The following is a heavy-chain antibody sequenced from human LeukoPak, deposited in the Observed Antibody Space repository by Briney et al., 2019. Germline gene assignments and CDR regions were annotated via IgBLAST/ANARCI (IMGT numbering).Heavy chain of an antibody. J-gene: IGHJ4*02. CDR3: ARDSGSYLSPYYFDY. CDR2: IIPILGIA. CDR1: GYTFTSYG. V-gene: IGHV1-69*04. Sequence: GASVKVSCKASGYTFTSYGISWVRQAPGQGLEWMGRIIPILGIANYAQKFQGRVTITADKSTSTAYMELSSLRSEDTAVYYCARDSGSYLSPYYFDYWGQGTLVTVSS. D-gene: IGHD1-26*01.